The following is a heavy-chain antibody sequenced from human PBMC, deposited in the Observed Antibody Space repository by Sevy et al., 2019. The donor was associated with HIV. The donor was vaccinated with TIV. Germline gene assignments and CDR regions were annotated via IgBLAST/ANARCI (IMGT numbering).Heavy chain of an antibody. CDR3: AKGRIESELLEGLDY. CDR2: ISYDGSNK. CDR1: GFTFSSYG. J-gene: IGHJ4*02. Sequence: GGSLRLSCAASGFTFSSYGMHWVRQAPGKGLEWVAVISYDGSNKYYADSVKGRFTISRDNSKNMLYLQMNSLRAEDTAVYYCAKGRIESELLEGLDYWGQGTLVTVSS. V-gene: IGHV3-30*18. D-gene: IGHD1-26*01.